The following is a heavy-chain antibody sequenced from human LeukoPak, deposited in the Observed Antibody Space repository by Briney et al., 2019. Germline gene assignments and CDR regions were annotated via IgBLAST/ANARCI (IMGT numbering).Heavy chain of an antibody. CDR2: IYYSGST. V-gene: IGHV4-59*01. CDR1: GGSISSYY. D-gene: IGHD1-7*01. CDR3: ARAYNWNYNDYFDY. J-gene: IGHJ4*02. Sequence: SETLSLTCTVSGGSISSYYLSWIRQPPGKGLEWIGYIYYSGSTNYNPSLKSRVTISVDTSKNQFSLKLSSVTAADTAVYYCARAYNWNYNDYFDYWGQGTLVTVSS.